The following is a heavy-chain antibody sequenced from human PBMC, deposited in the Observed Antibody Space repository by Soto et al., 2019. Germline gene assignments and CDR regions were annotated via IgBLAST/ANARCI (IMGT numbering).Heavy chain of an antibody. V-gene: IGHV3-74*01. CDR3: ARAVRSGSYPYYYYGMDV. J-gene: IGHJ6*02. CDR1: GFTFSSFW. CDR2: INSDGSSA. D-gene: IGHD3-10*01. Sequence: GGSLRLPCAASGFTFSSFWMHWVRQAPGKGLVWVSRINSDGSSASYADSVKGRFTISRDNAKNTLYLQMNSLRAEDTAVYYCARAVRSGSYPYYYYGMDVWGQGTTVTVSS.